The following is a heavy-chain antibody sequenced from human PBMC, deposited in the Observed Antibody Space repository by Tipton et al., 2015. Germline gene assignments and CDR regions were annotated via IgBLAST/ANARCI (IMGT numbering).Heavy chain of an antibody. CDR2: INYSATT. CDR3: ASSHYPFWSGYYGSFDC. V-gene: IGHV4-34*01. CDR1: GGSFSDYY. D-gene: IGHD3-3*01. J-gene: IGHJ4*02. Sequence: TLSLTCAVYGGSFSDYYWTWVRQSPGKGLEWIGEINYSATTHYNPSLGSRVTISVDTSKNQFSLNLTSVTAADTAVYYCASSHYPFWSGYYGSFDCWGQGSLVTVSS.